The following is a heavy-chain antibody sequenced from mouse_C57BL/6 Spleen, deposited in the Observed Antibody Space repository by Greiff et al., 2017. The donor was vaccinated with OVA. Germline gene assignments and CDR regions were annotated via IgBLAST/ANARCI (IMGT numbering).Heavy chain of an antibody. Sequence: EVMLVESGGGLVKPGGSLKLSCAASGFTFSDYGMHWVRQAPEKGLEWVAYISSGSSTIYYADTVKGRFTISRDNAKNTLFLQMTSLRSEDTAMYYCARDPFYYYGSSYFDYWGQGTTLTVSS. V-gene: IGHV5-17*01. CDR1: GFTFSDYG. D-gene: IGHD1-1*01. CDR3: ARDPFYYYGSSYFDY. CDR2: ISSGSSTI. J-gene: IGHJ2*01.